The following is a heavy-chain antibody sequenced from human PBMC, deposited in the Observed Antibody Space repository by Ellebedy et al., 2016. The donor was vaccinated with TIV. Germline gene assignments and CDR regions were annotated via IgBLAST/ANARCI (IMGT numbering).Heavy chain of an antibody. J-gene: IGHJ6*02. CDR2: TYYRSKWYN. V-gene: IGHV6-1*01. D-gene: IGHD6-13*01. Sequence: SQTLSLTCAISGDTVSSDSATWSWIRQSPSRGLEWLGRTYYRSKWYNDYGVSVKSRITINPDTSKNQFSLQLNSVTPEDTAVYYCARRSSRNVMDVWGQGTTVTVSS. CDR3: ARRSSRNVMDV. CDR1: GDTVSSDSAT.